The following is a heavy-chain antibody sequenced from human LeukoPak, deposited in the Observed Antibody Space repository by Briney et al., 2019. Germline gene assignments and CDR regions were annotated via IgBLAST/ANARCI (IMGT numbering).Heavy chain of an antibody. CDR3: ARANEGDFDY. CDR2: IYYSGST. D-gene: IGHD2-8*01. V-gene: IGHV4-31*03. J-gene: IGHJ4*02. CDR1: GGSISSGGYY. Sequence: SQTLSLTCTVSGGSISSGGYYWSWIRQHPGKGLEWIGYIYYSGSTYYTPSLKSRVNISVDTSKNHFSLKLSSVTAADTAVYCCARANEGDFDYWGQGTLVTVSS.